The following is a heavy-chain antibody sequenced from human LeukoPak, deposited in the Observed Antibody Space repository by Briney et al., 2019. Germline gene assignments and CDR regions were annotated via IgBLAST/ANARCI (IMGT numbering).Heavy chain of an antibody. Sequence: GGSLRLSCVASGLAVSNHWMSWVRQAPGKGLEWVANIREERGQEYYVDSVKGRFTISKNSAKNSLYLQMNTLRVEDTAMYYCASLDTAKQPLANHWGQGTLVTVSS. CDR2: IREERGQE. J-gene: IGHJ5*02. CDR3: ASLDTAKQPLANH. V-gene: IGHV3-7*03. CDR1: GLAVSNHW. D-gene: IGHD5-18*01.